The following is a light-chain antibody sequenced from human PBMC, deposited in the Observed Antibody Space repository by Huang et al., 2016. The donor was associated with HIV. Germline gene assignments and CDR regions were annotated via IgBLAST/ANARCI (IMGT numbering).Light chain of an antibody. CDR3: QQYYSTPLT. J-gene: IGKJ3*01. V-gene: IGKV4-1*01. Sequence: DIVMTQSPDSLAVSLGERATINCKSSQSVIYSSNNKNYLAWYQQKPGQPPKLLIYLASTRESGVSDRFSGSGSGTDFTLTISSRQAEDVAVYYCQQYYSTPLTFGPGTKVDIK. CDR1: QSVIYSSNNKNY. CDR2: LAS.